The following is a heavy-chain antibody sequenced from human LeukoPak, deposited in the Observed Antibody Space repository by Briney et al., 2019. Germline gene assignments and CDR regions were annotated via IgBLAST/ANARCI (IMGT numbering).Heavy chain of an antibody. CDR2: ISAYNGNT. J-gene: IGHJ6*03. V-gene: IGHV1-18*01. Sequence: ASVKVSCKASGYTFTSYGISWVRQAPGQGLEWMGWISAYNGNTNYAQKLQGRVTMTTDTSTSTAYMELSSLRSEDTAVYYCARGLPLYDFWSGTSGYYMDVWGKGTTVTVSS. CDR1: GYTFTSYG. D-gene: IGHD3-3*01. CDR3: ARGLPLYDFWSGTSGYYMDV.